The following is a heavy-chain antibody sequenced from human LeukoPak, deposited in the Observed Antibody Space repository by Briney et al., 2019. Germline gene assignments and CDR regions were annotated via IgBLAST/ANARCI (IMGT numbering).Heavy chain of an antibody. CDR2: VYYSGIS. J-gene: IGHJ4*02. Sequence: SETLSLTCTVSGGSISNYYWSWIRQPRGKELDWIGYVYYSGISNYNPSLKSRVTISVDTSKNQLSLKLSSVTATDTAVYYCASLSQDYGDYSLRYWGQGTLVTVSS. CDR3: ASLSQDYGDYSLRY. D-gene: IGHD4-17*01. V-gene: IGHV4-59*08. CDR1: GGSISNYY.